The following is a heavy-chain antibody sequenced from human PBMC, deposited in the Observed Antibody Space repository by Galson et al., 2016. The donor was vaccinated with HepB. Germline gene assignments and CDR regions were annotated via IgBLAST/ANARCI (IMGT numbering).Heavy chain of an antibody. Sequence: SLRLSCAASGLTFSSYGMHWVRQVPGKGLEWVAVISYDGSNKYYIDSVKGRFTISRDNSKNTLYLQMNSLRAEDTAVYYCARDMHRPYYYDSSGYGDMGYYFDYWGQGTLVTVSS. D-gene: IGHD3-22*01. V-gene: IGHV3-30*03. CDR3: ARDMHRPYYYDSSGYGDMGYYFDY. CDR1: GLTFSSYG. CDR2: ISYDGSNK. J-gene: IGHJ4*02.